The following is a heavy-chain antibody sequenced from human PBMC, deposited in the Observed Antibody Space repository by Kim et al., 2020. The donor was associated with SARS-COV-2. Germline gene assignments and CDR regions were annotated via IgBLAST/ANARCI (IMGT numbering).Heavy chain of an antibody. CDR1: GYTFTGYY. J-gene: IGHJ4*02. CDR2: INPNNGGT. Sequence: ASVKVSCKASGYTFTGYYIHWVRQAPGQGLEWMGRINPNNGGTNYAQKFQGGVTMTRDTSISTAYMDLSSLRSDDTAVYYCARVPIVGPTGDFDYWGQGTLVTVSS. CDR3: ARVPIVGPTGDFDY. D-gene: IGHD1-26*01. V-gene: IGHV1-2*06.